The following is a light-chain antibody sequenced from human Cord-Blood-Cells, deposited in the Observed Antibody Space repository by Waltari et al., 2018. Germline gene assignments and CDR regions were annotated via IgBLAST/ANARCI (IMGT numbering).Light chain of an antibody. V-gene: IGLV3-21*03. CDR1: NIGSKS. Sequence: SSVLTQPPSVSVAPGTTARTTCGGNNIGSKSVHWYQQKPGQAPVLVVYDDSDRPSGIPERFSGANSGNTATLTISRVEAGDEADYYCQVWDSSSDHPVFGGGTKLTVL. CDR2: DDS. J-gene: IGLJ2*01. CDR3: QVWDSSSDHPV.